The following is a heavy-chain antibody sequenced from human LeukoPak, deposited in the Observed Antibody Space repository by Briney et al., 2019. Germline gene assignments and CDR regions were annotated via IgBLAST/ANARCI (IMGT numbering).Heavy chain of an antibody. CDR2: ISHDGSNK. V-gene: IGHV3-30-3*01. CDR3: ARDNSGEAFDY. Sequence: PGGSLRLSCAASGFTFSSYAMHWVRQAPGKGLEWVALISHDGSNKYYADSVKGRFTISRDNSKNTLYLQMNSLRAEDTAVYYCARDNSGEAFDYWGQGTLVTVSS. J-gene: IGHJ4*02. CDR1: GFTFSSYA. D-gene: IGHD2-15*01.